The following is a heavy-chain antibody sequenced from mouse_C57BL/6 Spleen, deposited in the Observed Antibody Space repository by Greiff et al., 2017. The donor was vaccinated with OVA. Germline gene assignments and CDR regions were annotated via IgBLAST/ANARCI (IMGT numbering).Heavy chain of an antibody. D-gene: IGHD3-2*02. J-gene: IGHJ3*01. CDR2: ISSGGDYI. Sequence: DVHLVESGEGLVKPGGSLKLSCAASGFTFSSYAMSWVRQTPEKRLEWVAYISSGGDYIYYADTVKGRFTISRDNARNTLYLQMSSLKSEDTAMYYCTRDSSGYGFAYWGQGTLVTVSA. V-gene: IGHV5-9-1*02. CDR3: TRDSSGYGFAY. CDR1: GFTFSSYA.